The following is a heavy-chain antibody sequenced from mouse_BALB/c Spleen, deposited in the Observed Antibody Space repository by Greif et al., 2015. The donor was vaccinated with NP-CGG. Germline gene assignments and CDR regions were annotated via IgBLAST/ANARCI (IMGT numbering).Heavy chain of an antibody. CDR2: IYPYNGGT. Sequence: EVKLQESGPELVKPGASVKISCKASGYTFTDYNMHWVKQSHGKSLEWIGYIYPYNGGTGYNQKFKSKATLTVDNSSSTAYMELRSLTSEDSAVYYCARFDGYYVYAMDYWGQGTSVSVSS. CDR1: GYTFTDYN. V-gene: IGHV1S29*02. J-gene: IGHJ4*01. CDR3: ARFDGYYVYAMDY. D-gene: IGHD2-3*01.